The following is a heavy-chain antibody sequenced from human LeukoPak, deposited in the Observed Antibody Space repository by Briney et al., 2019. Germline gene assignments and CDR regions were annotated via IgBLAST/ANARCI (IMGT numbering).Heavy chain of an antibody. J-gene: IGHJ4*02. Sequence: GGSLRLSCAASGFTASINYMSWVRQAPGEGLEWVSVIYTTGKTYYADSVKGRFSISRDNSKNTVYLQMNSLRAEDTAVYYCAKVSPTGRAFDCWGQGTLVTVSS. V-gene: IGHV3-53*01. CDR2: IYTTGKT. D-gene: IGHD1-1*01. CDR1: GFTASINY. CDR3: AKVSPTGRAFDC.